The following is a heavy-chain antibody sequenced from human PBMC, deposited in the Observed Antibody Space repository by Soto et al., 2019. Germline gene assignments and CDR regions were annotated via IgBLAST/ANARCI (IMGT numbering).Heavy chain of an antibody. D-gene: IGHD3-22*01. CDR2: ISSSSSTI. CDR3: VGEGYDSSGYSYYDAFDI. V-gene: IGHV3-48*01. Sequence: GSLRISCAASGFTISSYSMNWVRQAPGKGLEWVSYISSSSSTIYYADSVKGRFTISRDNAKNSLYLQMNSLRAEDTAVYYSVGEGYDSSGYSYYDAFDIWGQETMVTVSS. CDR1: GFTISSYS. J-gene: IGHJ3*02.